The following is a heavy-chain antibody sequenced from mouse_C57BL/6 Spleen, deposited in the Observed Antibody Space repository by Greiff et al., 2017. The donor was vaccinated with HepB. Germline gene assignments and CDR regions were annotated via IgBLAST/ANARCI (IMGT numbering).Heavy chain of an antibody. V-gene: IGHV1-9*01. CDR3: AKEGPPPYYYAMDY. Sequence: VKVVESGAELMKPGASVKLSCKATGYTFTGYWIEWVKQRPGHGLEWIGEILPGSGSTNYNEKFKGKATFTADTSSNTAYMQLSSLTTEDSAIYYGAKEGPPPYYYAMDYWGQGTSVTVSS. CDR2: ILPGSGST. CDR1: GYTFTGYW. D-gene: IGHD3-3*01. J-gene: IGHJ4*01.